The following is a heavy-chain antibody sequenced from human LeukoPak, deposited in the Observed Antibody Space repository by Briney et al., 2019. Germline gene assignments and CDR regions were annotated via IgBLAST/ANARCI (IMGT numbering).Heavy chain of an antibody. D-gene: IGHD6-13*01. CDR3: ARVEQQLVRGC. Sequence: GGSLRLACSASGFTFSSYEMNWVRQAPGKGLEWVSYISGTGSTRYYADSVKGRFTISRDNAKNSLYLQMNSLRAEDTALYYCARVEQQLVRGCWGQGTLVTVSS. J-gene: IGHJ4*02. CDR1: GFTFSSYE. CDR2: ISGTGSTR. V-gene: IGHV3-48*03.